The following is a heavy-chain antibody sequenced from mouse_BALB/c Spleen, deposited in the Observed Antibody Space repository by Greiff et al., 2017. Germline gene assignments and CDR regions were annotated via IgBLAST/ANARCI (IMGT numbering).Heavy chain of an antibody. V-gene: IGHV1-69*02. J-gene: IGHJ2*01. Sequence: VKLQQPGAELVKPGAPVKLSCKASGYTFTSYWMNWVKQRPGRGLEWIGRIDPSDSETHYNQKFKDKATLTVDKSSSTAYIQLSSLTSEDSAVYYCARDDGDDWGQGTTLTVSS. CDR2: IDPSDSET. D-gene: IGHD2-3*01. CDR1: GYTFTSYW. CDR3: ARDDGDD.